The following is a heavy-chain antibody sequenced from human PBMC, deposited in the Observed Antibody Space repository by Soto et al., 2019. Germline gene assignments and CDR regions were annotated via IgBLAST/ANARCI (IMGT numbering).Heavy chain of an antibody. CDR2: IYYSGST. V-gene: IGHV4-59*01. CDR1: GGSISSYY. CDR3: ARAPGPSDFWSGYYAPYYYYGMDV. J-gene: IGHJ6*02. D-gene: IGHD3-3*01. Sequence: PSDTLSLTYTVSGGSISSYYWSWIRQPPGKGLEWIGYIYYSGSTNYNPSLKSRVTISVDTSKNQFSLKLSSVTAADTAVYYCARAPGPSDFWSGYYAPYYYYGMDVWGQGTTVTVSS.